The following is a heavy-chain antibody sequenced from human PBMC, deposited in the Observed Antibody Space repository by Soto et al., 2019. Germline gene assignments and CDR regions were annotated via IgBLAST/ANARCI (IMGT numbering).Heavy chain of an antibody. J-gene: IGHJ6*03. D-gene: IGHD5-18*01. CDR3: ARQYSYDYYYYYMDV. CDR1: GGSISSYY. Sequence: SETLSLTCTVSGGSISSYYWSSIRQPPGKGLEWIGYIYYSGSTNYNPSLKSRVTISVDTSKNQFSLKLSSVTAADTAVYYCARQYSYDYYYYYMDVWGKGTTVTVSS. CDR2: IYYSGST. V-gene: IGHV4-59*08.